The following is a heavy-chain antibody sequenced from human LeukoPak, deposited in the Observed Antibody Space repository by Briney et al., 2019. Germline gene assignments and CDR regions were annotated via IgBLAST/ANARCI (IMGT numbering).Heavy chain of an antibody. CDR3: ARGLQGSGTLDY. CDR1: GGTFSSYA. V-gene: IGHV1-69*13. Sequence: ASVKVSCKASGGTFSSYAINWVRQAPGQGLEWMGGIIPIFTTADYAQNFQGRVTISADESTSTAYMELSSLRSEDTAVYYCARGLQGSGTLDYWGQGTLVTVSS. D-gene: IGHD3-10*01. CDR2: IIPIFTTA. J-gene: IGHJ4*02.